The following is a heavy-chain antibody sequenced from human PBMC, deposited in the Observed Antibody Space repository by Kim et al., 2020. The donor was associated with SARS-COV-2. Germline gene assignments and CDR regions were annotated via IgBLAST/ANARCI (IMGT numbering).Heavy chain of an antibody. CDR2: IYYSGST. CDR1: GGSISSGGYY. D-gene: IGHD3-9*01. Sequence: SETLSLTCTVSGGSISSGGYYWSWIRQHPGKGLEWIGYIYYSGSTYYNPSLKSRVTISVDTSKNQFSLKLSSVTAADTAVYYCARWPRQDILTGYAYGMDVWGQGTTLAVAS. CDR3: ARWPRQDILTGYAYGMDV. J-gene: IGHJ6*02. V-gene: IGHV4-31*03.